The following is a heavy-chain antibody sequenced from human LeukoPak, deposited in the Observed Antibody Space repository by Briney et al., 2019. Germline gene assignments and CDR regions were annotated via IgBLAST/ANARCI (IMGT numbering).Heavy chain of an antibody. CDR2: IYYSGST. J-gene: IGHJ4*02. CDR3: ARAGYSSGYEY. Sequence: SETLSLTCAVYGGSFSGYYWSWIRQPPGKGLEWIGYIYYSGSTNYNPSLKSRVTISVDTSKNQFSLKLSSVSAADTAVYYCARAGYSSGYEYWGQGTLVTVSS. V-gene: IGHV4-59*01. CDR1: GGSFSGYY. D-gene: IGHD6-19*01.